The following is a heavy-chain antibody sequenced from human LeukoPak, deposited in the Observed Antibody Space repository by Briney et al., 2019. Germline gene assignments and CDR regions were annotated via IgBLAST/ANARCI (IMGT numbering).Heavy chain of an antibody. CDR3: ARGYSSGWLFDY. CDR2: INWNGGTT. D-gene: IGHD6-19*01. J-gene: IGHJ4*02. V-gene: IGHV3-20*03. Sequence: GGSLRLSFAASGFTFDDYGMSRVRQAPGKGLEWVSGINWNGGTTSYADSVKGRFTISRDNAKNSLYLQMNSLRAEDTALYYCARGYSSGWLFDYWGQGTLVTVSS. CDR1: GFTFDDYG.